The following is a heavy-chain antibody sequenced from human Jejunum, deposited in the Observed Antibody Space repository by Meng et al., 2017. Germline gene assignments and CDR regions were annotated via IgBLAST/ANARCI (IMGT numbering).Heavy chain of an antibody. V-gene: IGHV4-39*01. CDR3: ARASYSYDSWFDP. CDR2: IYYNGKS. D-gene: IGHD5-18*01. CDR1: GGSISSRSYY. Sequence: QLQLQESVTGLLKPSETLSLSSTVSGGSISSRSYYWVWIRQSPGKGLEWIGQIYYNGKSYYNPSLKSRVTMSVDTSRSQFSLNLNTVTAADTAVYYCARASYSYDSWFDPWGQGTLVTVSS. J-gene: IGHJ5*02.